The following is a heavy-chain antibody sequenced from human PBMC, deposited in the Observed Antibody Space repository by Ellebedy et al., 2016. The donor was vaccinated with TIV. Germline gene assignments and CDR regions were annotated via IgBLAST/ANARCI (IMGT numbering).Heavy chain of an antibody. V-gene: IGHV4-59*01. D-gene: IGHD4-17*01. J-gene: IGHJ5*02. CDR3: ARTTVTTYGDWFDP. Sequence: MPSETLSLTCAVYGGSFSGYYWSWIRQPPGKGLEWIGYISYSGSTNYNPSLKSRVTISVDTSKNQFSLKLSSVTAADTAVYYCARTTVTTYGDWFDPWGQGTLVTVSS. CDR2: ISYSGST. CDR1: GGSFSGYY.